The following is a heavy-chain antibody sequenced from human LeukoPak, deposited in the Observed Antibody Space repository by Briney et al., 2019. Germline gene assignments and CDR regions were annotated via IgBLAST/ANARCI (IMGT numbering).Heavy chain of an antibody. CDR1: SGSISSSSYY. Sequence: PSETLSPTCTVSSGSISSSSYYWGWIRQPPGKGLEWIGTIYYSGSTYYNPSLKSRVTISVGTSKNQFSLKLTSVTAADTAVYYCARHVGSGTYSYWYFDLWGRGTLVTVSS. CDR2: IYYSGST. V-gene: IGHV4-39*01. CDR3: ARHVGSGTYSYWYFDL. D-gene: IGHD1-26*01. J-gene: IGHJ2*01.